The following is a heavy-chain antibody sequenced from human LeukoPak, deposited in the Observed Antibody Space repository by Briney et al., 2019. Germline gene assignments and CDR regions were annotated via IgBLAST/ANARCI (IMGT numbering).Heavy chain of an antibody. D-gene: IGHD5-18*01. Sequence: PSETLSLTCTVSGGSISSGSYYWGWIRQPAGKGLEWIGRIYTSGSTNYNPSLKSRVTISVDTSKNQFSLKLSSVTAADTAVYYCARRQRQLWLRKDAFDIWGQGTMVTVSS. CDR1: GGSISSGSYY. CDR3: ARRQRQLWLRKDAFDI. V-gene: IGHV4-61*02. J-gene: IGHJ3*02. CDR2: IYTSGST.